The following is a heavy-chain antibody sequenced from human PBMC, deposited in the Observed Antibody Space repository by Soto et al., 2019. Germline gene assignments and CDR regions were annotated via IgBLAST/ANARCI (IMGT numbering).Heavy chain of an antibody. Sequence: SVKVSCKASGGTFSSFGISWVRQAPGQGLEWMGGIIPVFGRPNYAQRFRGRLTITADESTSTSYMELIDLGSEDTAVYYCAREGSGYNFWGQGTQVTVSS. CDR1: GGTFSSFG. V-gene: IGHV1-69*13. CDR3: AREGSGYNF. J-gene: IGHJ1*01. CDR2: IIPVFGRP. D-gene: IGHD5-12*01.